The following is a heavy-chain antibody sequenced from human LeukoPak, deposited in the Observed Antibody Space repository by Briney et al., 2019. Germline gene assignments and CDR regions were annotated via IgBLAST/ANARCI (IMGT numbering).Heavy chain of an antibody. D-gene: IGHD2-15*01. CDR1: GYTFTGYY. J-gene: IGHJ6*02. V-gene: IGHV1-2*02. Sequence: GASVKVSCKASGYTFTGYYMHWVRQAPGQGLEWMGWINPNSGGTNYAQKFQGRVTMTRDTSISTAYMELSRLRSDDTAVYYCARDGPHRGIAATLIYCYYGMDVWGQGTTVTVSS. CDR2: INPNSGGT. CDR3: ARDGPHRGIAATLIYCYYGMDV.